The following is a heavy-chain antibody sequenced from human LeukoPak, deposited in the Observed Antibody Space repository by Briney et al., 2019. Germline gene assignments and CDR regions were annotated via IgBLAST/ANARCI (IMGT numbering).Heavy chain of an antibody. J-gene: IGHJ3*02. D-gene: IGHD1-26*01. CDR1: GFTFDDYA. CDR2: INWNGGST. Sequence: GGSLRLSCAASGFTFDDYARNWVRQAPGKGLEWVSGINWNGGSTGYADSVKGRFTISRDNAKNSLYLQMNSLRAEDTALYYCARVRVVWDLDDAFDIWGQGTTVTVSS. V-gene: IGHV3-20*04. CDR3: ARVRVVWDLDDAFDI.